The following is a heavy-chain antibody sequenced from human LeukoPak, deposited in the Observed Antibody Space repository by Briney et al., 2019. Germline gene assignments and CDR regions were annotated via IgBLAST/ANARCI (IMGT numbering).Heavy chain of an antibody. CDR3: AISQRYSSAWYSFDY. Sequence: GGSLRLSCAAAGFTFSSFAMSWLRQARGKGREWVSGISGSGGSTSYADSVKGRFTISGDNSKNTLYLLMNSLRAEDTAVYYCAISQRYSSAWYSFDYWGQGTLVTVSS. CDR1: GFTFSSFA. D-gene: IGHD6-19*01. J-gene: IGHJ4*02. CDR2: ISGSGGST. V-gene: IGHV3-23*01.